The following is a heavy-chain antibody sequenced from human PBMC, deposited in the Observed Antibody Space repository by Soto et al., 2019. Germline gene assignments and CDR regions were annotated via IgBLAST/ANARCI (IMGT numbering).Heavy chain of an antibody. J-gene: IGHJ4*02. Sequence: QVQLQQWGAGLLKPSETLSLTCAVYVGSFSAYYWSWIRQPPGKGLEWIGEINHSGSTTYNPSLKSRVTISVDRSKNQFSLKLSSVTAADTALYYCARGVGYAGVDYWGQGTLVTVSS. D-gene: IGHD5-12*01. CDR2: INHSGST. CDR1: VGSFSAYY. CDR3: ARGVGYAGVDY. V-gene: IGHV4-34*01.